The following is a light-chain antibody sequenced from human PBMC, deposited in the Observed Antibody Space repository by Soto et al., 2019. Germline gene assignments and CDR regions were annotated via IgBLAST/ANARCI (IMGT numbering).Light chain of an antibody. V-gene: IGKV3-20*01. CDR2: GAS. Sequence: EIVLTQSPGTRSLSPGEIATLSCSASQSVRSSYLVWYTHKPGQAPRLLIYGASSRAPGIPDSFSGSGSGTDFTLTINTLEPEDFAVYYCQRYDASLWTFGQGTKVPIK. J-gene: IGKJ1*01. CDR1: QSVRSSY. CDR3: QRYDASLWT.